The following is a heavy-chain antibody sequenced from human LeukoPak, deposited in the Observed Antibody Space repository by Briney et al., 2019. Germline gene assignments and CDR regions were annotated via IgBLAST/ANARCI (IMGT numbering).Heavy chain of an antibody. D-gene: IGHD6-13*01. V-gene: IGHV3-9*01. CDR2: ISWHSGSI. CDR3: AAAAGNGPFDY. Sequence: GGSLRLSCAASGFTFDDYAMHWVRQAPGKGLEWVSGISWHSGSIGYEDSVKGRFTSSRDNAKNSLYLQMNSLRAEDTALYYCAAAAGNGPFDYWGQGTQVTVSS. CDR1: GFTFDDYA. J-gene: IGHJ4*02.